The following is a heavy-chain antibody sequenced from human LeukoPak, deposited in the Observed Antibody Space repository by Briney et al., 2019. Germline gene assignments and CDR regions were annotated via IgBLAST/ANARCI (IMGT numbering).Heavy chain of an antibody. CDR1: GGTFSSYA. Sequence: SVKVSCKASGGTFSSYAISWVRQAPGQGLEWMGGIIPIFGTANYAQKFQGRVTITADKSTSTAYMELSSLRSEDTAVYYCARDLGELFPNWFDPWGQGTLVTASS. V-gene: IGHV1-69*06. J-gene: IGHJ5*02. CDR2: IIPIFGTA. D-gene: IGHD3-16*01. CDR3: ARDLGELFPNWFDP.